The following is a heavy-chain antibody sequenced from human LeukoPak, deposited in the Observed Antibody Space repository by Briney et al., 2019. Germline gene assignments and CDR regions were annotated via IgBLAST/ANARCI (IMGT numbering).Heavy chain of an antibody. D-gene: IGHD6-13*01. V-gene: IGHV1-69*04. CDR1: GGTFSSYA. J-gene: IGHJ4*02. CDR3: ATPGPRYSSSWFDY. Sequence: GASVKVSCKASGGTFSSYAISWVRQAPGQGLEWMGRIIPILGIANYAQKFQGRVTITADKSTSTAYMELSSLRSEDTAVYYCATPGPRYSSSWFDYWGQGTLVTVSS. CDR2: IIPILGIA.